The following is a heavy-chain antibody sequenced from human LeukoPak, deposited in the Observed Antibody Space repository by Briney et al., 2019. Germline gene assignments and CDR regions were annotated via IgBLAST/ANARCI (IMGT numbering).Heavy chain of an antibody. V-gene: IGHV4-34*01. D-gene: IGHD3-9*01. CDR3: ARGPHYDIMTGYYNDAFDI. J-gene: IGHJ3*02. CDR1: GVSFSGYY. CDR2: INHSGRT. Sequence: PSETLSLTCAVYGVSFSGYYWSWIRQPPGKGLEWIGDINHSGRTNYNPSLKSRVTMSVDTPKNQFSLKLSSVTAADTAVYDCARGPHYDIMTGYYNDAFDIWGQGTMVTVSS.